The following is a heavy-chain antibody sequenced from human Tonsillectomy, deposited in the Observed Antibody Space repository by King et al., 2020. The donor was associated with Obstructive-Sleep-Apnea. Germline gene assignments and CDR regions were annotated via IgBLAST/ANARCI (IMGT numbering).Heavy chain of an antibody. D-gene: IGHD5-18*01. J-gene: IGHJ3*02. Sequence: VQLVESGGGVVQPGTSLRLSCAASGFTFSISGMHWVRQAPGKGLEWVALTGPDERNKYYADSVKGRFTISRDNSKNTLYLQMRSLRAEDAAIYYCATVDPSMSSYFSGFHIWGQGTMVTVSS. V-gene: IGHV3-33*03. CDR2: TGPDERNK. CDR3: ATVDPSMSSYFSGFHI. CDR1: GFTFSISG.